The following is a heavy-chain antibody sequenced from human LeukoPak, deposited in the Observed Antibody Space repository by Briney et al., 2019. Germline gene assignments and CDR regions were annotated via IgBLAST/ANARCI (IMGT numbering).Heavy chain of an antibody. CDR2: IGIRGDT. Sequence: GGSLRLSCAASGFTFIDYDMHWVRQVIGKGLEWVSAIGIRGDTHYSGSVKGRFTISRENAESSLYLQMNSLRAEDTAVYYCARGGIQVSSIDEFDYWGQGTLVTVSS. CDR3: ARGGIQVSSIDEFDY. CDR1: GFTFIDYD. J-gene: IGHJ4*02. D-gene: IGHD5/OR15-5a*01. V-gene: IGHV3-13*01.